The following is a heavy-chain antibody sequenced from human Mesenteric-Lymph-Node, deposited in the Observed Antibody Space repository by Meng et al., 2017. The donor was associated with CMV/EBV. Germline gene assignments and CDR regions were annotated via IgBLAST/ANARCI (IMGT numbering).Heavy chain of an antibody. CDR2: IKQDGSEK. V-gene: IGHV3-7*01. Sequence: GESLKISCVASGFTFSSYWMSWVRQAPGKGLEWVANIKQDGSEKYYVDSVKGRFTISRDNAKNSLYLQMNSLRAEDTAVYFCTRVVRAQFDAFDIWGQGTMVTVSS. CDR3: TRVVRAQFDAFDI. D-gene: IGHD4-11*01. CDR1: GFTFSSYW. J-gene: IGHJ3*02.